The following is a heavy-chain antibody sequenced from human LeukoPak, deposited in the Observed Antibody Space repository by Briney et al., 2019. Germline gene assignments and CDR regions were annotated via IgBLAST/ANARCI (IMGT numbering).Heavy chain of an antibody. CDR2: IYYSAST. D-gene: IGHD2-15*01. V-gene: IGHV4-59*01. J-gene: IGHJ5*02. Sequence: SETLSLTCTVSGGSISSYYWSWIRQPPGKGLEWMGYIYYSASTNYNPSLKSRVTISVDTSKNQFSLKLSSVTAADTAVYYCARVMCSGGSCYPGWFDPWGQGTLVTVSS. CDR1: GGSISSYY. CDR3: ARVMCSGGSCYPGWFDP.